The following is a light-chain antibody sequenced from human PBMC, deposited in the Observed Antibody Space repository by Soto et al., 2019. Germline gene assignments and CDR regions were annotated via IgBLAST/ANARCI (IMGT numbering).Light chain of an antibody. CDR3: SSYTSSSTRV. V-gene: IGLV2-14*01. J-gene: IGLJ2*01. Sequence: QSVLTQPASVSGSPGQSITISCTGTSSDVGTYNSVSWYQQHPGKAPKLMIYDVSNRPSGVSNRFSGSKSGNTASLTISGLQAEDEADYYCSSYTSSSTRVFGGGTQLTVL. CDR2: DVS. CDR1: SSDVGTYNS.